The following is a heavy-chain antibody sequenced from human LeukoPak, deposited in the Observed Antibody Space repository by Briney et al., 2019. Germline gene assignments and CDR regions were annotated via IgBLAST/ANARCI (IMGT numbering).Heavy chain of an antibody. D-gene: IGHD3-22*01. V-gene: IGHV3-23*01. CDR2: ISGSGGST. J-gene: IGHJ4*02. CDR3: ASITMIVVAQGPFDY. Sequence: GGSLILSCAASGFTFSSYAMSWVRQAPGKGLEWVSAISGSGGSTYYADSVKGRFTISRDNSKNTLYLQMNSLRAEDTAVYYCASITMIVVAQGPFDYWGQGTLVTVSS. CDR1: GFTFSSYA.